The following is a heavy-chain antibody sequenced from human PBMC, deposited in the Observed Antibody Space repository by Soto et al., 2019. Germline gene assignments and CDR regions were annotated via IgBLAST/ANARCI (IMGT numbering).Heavy chain of an antibody. CDR1: GFSFSSYH. CDR3: ALFGVPIYPGA. CDR2: IDINGGTT. J-gene: IGHJ5*02. V-gene: IGHV3-74*01. Sequence: EVQLVESEGGLIQPGGSLRLSCVASGFSFSSYHMHWVRQPPGEGLVWVSRIDINGGTTNYADSVKGRFTVSRDNAKNTLYLQMNSLRVDDTAIYYCALFGVPIYPGAWGQGTLVTVSS. D-gene: IGHD3-3*01.